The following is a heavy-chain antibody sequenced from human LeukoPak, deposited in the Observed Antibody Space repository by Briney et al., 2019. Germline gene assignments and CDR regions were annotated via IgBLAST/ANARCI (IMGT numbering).Heavy chain of an antibody. Sequence: SETLSLTCAVYGGSFSGYYWSWIRQPPGKGLEWIGEINHSGSTNYNPSLKSRVTISVDTSKNQFSLKLSSVTAADTAAYYCARGPLFVDTAMASWVDYWGQGTLVTVSS. D-gene: IGHD5-18*01. J-gene: IGHJ4*02. CDR3: ARGPLFVDTAMASWVDY. CDR2: INHSGST. CDR1: GGSFSGYY. V-gene: IGHV4-34*01.